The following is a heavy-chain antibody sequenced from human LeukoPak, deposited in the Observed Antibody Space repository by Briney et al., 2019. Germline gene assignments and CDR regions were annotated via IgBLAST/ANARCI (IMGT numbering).Heavy chain of an antibody. CDR2: IREDESEK. Sequence: GGSLRLSCAASGFTFSSYGMDWVRQAPGKGLEWVANIREDESEKNYVDSVKGRFTISRDNAWNSLYLQMNSLRPEDTAVYYCAREQCSRWDWAQGTLVTVSS. D-gene: IGHD3-10*02. V-gene: IGHV3-7*01. CDR1: GFTFSSYG. CDR3: AREQCSRWD. J-gene: IGHJ4*02.